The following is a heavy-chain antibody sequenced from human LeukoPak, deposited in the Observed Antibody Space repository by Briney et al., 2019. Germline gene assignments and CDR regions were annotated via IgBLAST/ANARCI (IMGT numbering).Heavy chain of an antibody. Sequence: SGGSLRLSCAASGFTFDDYAMHWVRQAPGKGLEWVSGISWNSGSIGYADSVKGRFTISRDNAKNSLYLQMNSLRAEDTALYYCAKDKYSSGWSDAFDIWGQGTMVTVSS. CDR2: ISWNSGSI. CDR3: AKDKYSSGWSDAFDI. V-gene: IGHV3-9*01. CDR1: GFTFDDYA. J-gene: IGHJ3*02. D-gene: IGHD6-19*01.